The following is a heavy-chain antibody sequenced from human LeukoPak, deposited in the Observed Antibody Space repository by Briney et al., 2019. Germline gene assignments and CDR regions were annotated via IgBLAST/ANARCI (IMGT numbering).Heavy chain of an antibody. V-gene: IGHV1-18*01. CDR3: ARGSAMAQKQLVRHFDS. Sequence: ASVKVPCKASGYTFTRYGISWVRQAPGPGLEWMGWISAYNGNTKYAQKLQDRVTMTTNTSTTTAYMEVRSLTSDDTAVYYCARGSAMAQKQLVRHFDSWGQGTLVIVSS. CDR2: ISAYNGNT. CDR1: GYTFTRYG. D-gene: IGHD6-6*01. J-gene: IGHJ4*02.